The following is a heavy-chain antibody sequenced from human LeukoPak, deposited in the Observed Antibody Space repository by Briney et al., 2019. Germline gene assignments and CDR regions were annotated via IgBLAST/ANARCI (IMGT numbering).Heavy chain of an antibody. CDR2: INHSGST. V-gene: IGHV4-34*01. CDR1: GGSFSGYY. Sequence: SETLSLTCAVCGGSFSGYYWSWIRQPPGKGLEWIGEINHSGSTNYNPSLKSRVTISVDTSKNQFSLKLSSVTAADTAVYYCAREGLTTGFDYWGHGTLVTVSS. D-gene: IGHD4-17*01. J-gene: IGHJ4*01. CDR3: AREGLTTGFDY.